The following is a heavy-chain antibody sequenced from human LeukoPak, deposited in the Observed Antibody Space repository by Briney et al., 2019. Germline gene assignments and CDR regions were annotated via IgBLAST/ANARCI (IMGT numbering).Heavy chain of an antibody. CDR2: INHSGST. D-gene: IGHD4-11*01. J-gene: IGHJ3*02. Sequence: SETLSLTCAVYGEPFNGYYWNWIRQSPGKGLEWIGEINHSGSTNYNPSLKSRVTISVDTSKNQFSLKLSSVTAADTAVYYCARAYSNYAWADAFDIWGQGTMVTVSS. V-gene: IGHV4-34*01. CDR1: GEPFNGYY. CDR3: ARAYSNYAWADAFDI.